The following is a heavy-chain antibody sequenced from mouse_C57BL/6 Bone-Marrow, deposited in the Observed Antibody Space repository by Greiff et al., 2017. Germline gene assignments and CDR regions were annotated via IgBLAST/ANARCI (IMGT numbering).Heavy chain of an antibody. V-gene: IGHV1-64*01. CDR1: GYTFTSYW. D-gene: IGHD1-1*01. Sequence: QVQLQQPGAELVKPGASVKLSCKASGYTFTSYWMHWVKQRPGQGLEWIGMIHPNSGSTNYNEKFKSKATLTVDKSSSTAYMQLSSLTSEDSAVDYCARYTTVVGKEAWFAYWGKGTLVTVSA. CDR2: IHPNSGST. J-gene: IGHJ3*01. CDR3: ARYTTVVGKEAWFAY.